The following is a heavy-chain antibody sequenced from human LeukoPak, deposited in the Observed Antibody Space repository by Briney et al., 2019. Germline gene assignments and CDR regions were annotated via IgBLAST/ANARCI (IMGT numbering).Heavy chain of an antibody. CDR2: IIPIFGTA. V-gene: IGHV1-69*05. J-gene: IGHJ4*02. D-gene: IGHD5-18*01. CDR3: ARTRRGYSYGFPMYFDY. Sequence: SVQAALKGTGGTFRSYAISGVRQAPGQRLEWMGGIIPIFGTANYAQKFQGRVTITTDESTSTAYMELSSLRSEDTAVYYCARTRRGYSYGFPMYFDYWGQGTLVTVSS. CDR1: GGTFRSYA.